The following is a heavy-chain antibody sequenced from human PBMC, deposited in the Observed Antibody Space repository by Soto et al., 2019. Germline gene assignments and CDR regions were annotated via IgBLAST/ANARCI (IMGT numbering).Heavy chain of an antibody. CDR1: GDSVSSNSAA. Sequence: PSQTLSLTCAISGDSVSSNSAAWDWIRQSPSRGLEWLGRTYYRSKWFHDYALSVEGRISINADTSENQFSLQLHSVTPEDTAVYYCARHGSYHRRYHPFDYWGQGNLVTVSS. CDR2: TYYRSKWFH. J-gene: IGHJ4*02. D-gene: IGHD3-10*01. V-gene: IGHV6-1*01. CDR3: ARHGSYHRRYHPFDY.